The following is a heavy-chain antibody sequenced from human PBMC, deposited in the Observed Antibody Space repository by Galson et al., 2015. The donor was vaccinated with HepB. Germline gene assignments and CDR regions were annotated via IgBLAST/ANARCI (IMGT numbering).Heavy chain of an antibody. D-gene: IGHD3-16*01. V-gene: IGHV3-23*01. CDR3: AKAGGMAYYYMDV. J-gene: IGHJ6*03. CDR2: ISGGGDRT. Sequence: SLRLSCAASGFTFSSYAMTWVRQAPGKGLEWVSVISGGGDRTYYADSVKGRFTISRDNSKNTLYVQMNSLRAEDTAVYYCAKAGGMAYYYMDVWGKGTTVTVSS. CDR1: GFTFSSYA.